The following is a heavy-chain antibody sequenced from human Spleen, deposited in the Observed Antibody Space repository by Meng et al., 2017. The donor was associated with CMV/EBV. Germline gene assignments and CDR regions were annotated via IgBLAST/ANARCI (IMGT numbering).Heavy chain of an antibody. CDR3: AKGTALWVVWGSFDY. D-gene: IGHD3-16*01. V-gene: IGHV3-30*18. CDR2: ISYDGSNK. J-gene: IGHJ4*02. CDR1: EFNFIAYG. Sequence: SEFNFIAYGMHWVRQAPGKGLEWVAVISYDGSNKFYADSVKGRFTISRDTSKNVLYLQMNSLRPEDTAVYYCAKGTALWVVWGSFDYWGQGTLVTVSS.